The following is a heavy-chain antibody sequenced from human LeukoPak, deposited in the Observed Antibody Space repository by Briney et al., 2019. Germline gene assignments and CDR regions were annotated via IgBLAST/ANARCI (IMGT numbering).Heavy chain of an antibody. Sequence: GGSLRLSCAASGFTVSSNYMSWVRQAPGKGLEWVSVIYSGGSTYYADSVKGRVTISRDNSKNTLYLQMNSPRAEDAALYYCARAKLGGTFFDNWGQGTMITVSS. CDR1: GFTVSSNY. J-gene: IGHJ3*02. CDR2: IYSGGST. D-gene: IGHD7-27*01. CDR3: ARAKLGGTFFDN. V-gene: IGHV3-53*01.